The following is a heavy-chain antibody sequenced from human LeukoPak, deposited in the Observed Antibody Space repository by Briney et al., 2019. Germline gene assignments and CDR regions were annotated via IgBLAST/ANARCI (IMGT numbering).Heavy chain of an antibody. V-gene: IGHV1-18*01. D-gene: IGHD5-12*01. CDR2: ISAYNGNT. CDR1: GGTFSSYA. CDR3: ARSPSGYDRLIDY. Sequence: GASVKVSCKASGGTFSSYAISWVRQAPGQGLEWMGWISAYNGNTGYAQKFQGRVTMTTDTSTSTAYMELRSLTSDDTAVYYCARSPSGYDRLIDYWGQGTLVTVSS. J-gene: IGHJ4*02.